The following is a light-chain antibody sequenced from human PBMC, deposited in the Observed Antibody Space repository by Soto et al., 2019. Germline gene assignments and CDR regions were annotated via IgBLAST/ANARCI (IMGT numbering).Light chain of an antibody. V-gene: IGKV1-5*01. CDR1: QSISSW. CDR2: DAS. CDR3: QQYNSYWT. Sequence: DIQMTQSPSTLCASVGDRVTITCRASQSISSWLAWYQQKPGKAPQLLIYDASSLESGVPSRLSGSGSGTEFTLTISSLQPDDFATYYCQQYNSYWTFGQGTKVDIK. J-gene: IGKJ1*01.